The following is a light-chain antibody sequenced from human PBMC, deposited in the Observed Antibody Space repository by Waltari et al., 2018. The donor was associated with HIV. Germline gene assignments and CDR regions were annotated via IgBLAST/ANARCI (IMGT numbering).Light chain of an antibody. Sequence: QSVLTQPASVSGSPGQSITISCTGSSSDVGYNVVSWYQQHPGKVPKLLISEVNKRPSGVSNRFSGSKSGNTASLTISGLQAEDEADYYCCSYSITSTSVLFGGGTKVTVV. J-gene: IGLJ2*01. CDR3: CSYSITSTSVL. V-gene: IGLV2-23*02. CDR2: EVN. CDR1: SSDVGYNV.